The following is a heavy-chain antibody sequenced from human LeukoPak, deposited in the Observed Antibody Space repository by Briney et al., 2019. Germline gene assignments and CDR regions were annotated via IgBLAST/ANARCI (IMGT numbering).Heavy chain of an antibody. D-gene: IGHD3-10*01. CDR1: GGSISSYY. Sequence: SETLSLTCTVSGGSISSYYWSWIRQPPGKGLEWIGYIYYSGSTNYNPSLKSRVTISVDTSKNQFSLKLSSVTAADTAVYYCARDSPGSGSYLYWYFDLWGRGTLVTVSS. CDR3: ARDSPGSGSYLYWYFDL. V-gene: IGHV4-59*01. CDR2: IYYSGST. J-gene: IGHJ2*01.